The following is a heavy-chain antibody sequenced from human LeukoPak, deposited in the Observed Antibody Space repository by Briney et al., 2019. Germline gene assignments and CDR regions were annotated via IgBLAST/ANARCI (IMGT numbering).Heavy chain of an antibody. Sequence: SETLSLTCTVSGGSISSSSYYWGWIRQPPGKGLEWIGYIYYSGSTNYNLSLKSRVTISVDTSKNQFSLKLSSVTAADTAVYYCAREPLGGSAGAFDIWGQGTMVTVSS. V-gene: IGHV4-61*01. CDR2: IYYSGST. CDR3: AREPLGGSAGAFDI. J-gene: IGHJ3*02. D-gene: IGHD1-26*01. CDR1: GGSISSSSYY.